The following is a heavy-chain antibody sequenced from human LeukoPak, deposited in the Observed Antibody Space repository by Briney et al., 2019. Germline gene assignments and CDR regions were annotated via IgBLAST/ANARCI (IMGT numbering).Heavy chain of an antibody. CDR1: GDSISSYY. V-gene: IGHV4-59*08. Sequence: PPETLSLTCIVSGDSISSYYWSWIRQPPGKGLEWIGYIFHSGNTNYNPSLKSRVTMSIDTSKNQFSLRLSSVTAADTAVYYSARQPYTIGAYYFDYWGPGTLVSVSS. J-gene: IGHJ4*02. CDR3: ARQPYTIGAYYFDY. D-gene: IGHD1-26*01. CDR2: IFHSGNT.